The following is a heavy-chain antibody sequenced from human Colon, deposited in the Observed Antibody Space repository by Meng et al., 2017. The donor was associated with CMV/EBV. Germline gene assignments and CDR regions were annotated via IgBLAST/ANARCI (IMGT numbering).Heavy chain of an antibody. V-gene: IGHV3-15*01. CDR3: VTDYPERTAQIDN. J-gene: IGHJ4*02. D-gene: IGHD1/OR15-1a*01. CDR2: VRAGGTA. Sequence: VGAGGGLVKPGVSLSLSCAASGFTFVHAWMSWVRQAPGTGLEWVARVRAGGTADYAAPVKGRFTVGRDDSTNTVYLQMNNLLSNDTAVYYCVTDYPERTAQIDNWGQGTLVTVSS. CDR1: GFTFVHAW.